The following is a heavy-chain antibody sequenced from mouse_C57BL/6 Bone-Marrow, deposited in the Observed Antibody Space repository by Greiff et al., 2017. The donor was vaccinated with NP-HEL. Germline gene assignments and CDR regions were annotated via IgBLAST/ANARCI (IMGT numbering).Heavy chain of an antibody. J-gene: IGHJ2*01. CDR1: GFNIKDYY. CDR3: TSGPPWDYY. D-gene: IGHD4-1*01. Sequence: VQLKESGAELVRPGASVKLSCTASGFNIKDYYMHWVKQRPEQGLEWIGRIDPEDGDTEYAPKFQGKATMTADTSSNPAYLQLSSLTSEDTAVYYCTSGPPWDYYGGQGTTLTVSS. V-gene: IGHV14-1*01. CDR2: IDPEDGDT.